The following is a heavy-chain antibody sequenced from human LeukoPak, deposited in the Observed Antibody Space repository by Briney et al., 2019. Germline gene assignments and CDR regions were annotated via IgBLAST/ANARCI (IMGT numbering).Heavy chain of an antibody. Sequence: GASVKVSCKASGYTFTSYGISWVRQAPGQGLEWMGWISAYNGNTNYARKPQGRVTMTTDTSTSTAYMELRSLRSDDTAVYYCARETSTTVTNWFDPWGQGTLVTVSS. CDR2: ISAYNGNT. CDR1: GYTFTSYG. D-gene: IGHD4-17*01. V-gene: IGHV1-18*01. CDR3: ARETSTTVTNWFDP. J-gene: IGHJ5*02.